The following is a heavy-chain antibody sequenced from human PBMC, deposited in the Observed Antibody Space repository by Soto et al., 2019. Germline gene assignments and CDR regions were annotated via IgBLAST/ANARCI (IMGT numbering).Heavy chain of an antibody. CDR3: ARVGASGGADY. CDR2: IGTGSSIT. CDR1: GFTFSDYR. V-gene: IGHV3-48*02. D-gene: IGHD1-26*01. J-gene: IGHJ4*02. Sequence: EVQLVASGGDLVQPGGSLRLSCAASGFTFSDYRMHWVRQAPGKGLEWVSYIGTGSSITHYADSVKGRFTIFRDNAKNSLYLQMNSLRDADTAVYYCARVGASGGADYWGQGTLVTVSS.